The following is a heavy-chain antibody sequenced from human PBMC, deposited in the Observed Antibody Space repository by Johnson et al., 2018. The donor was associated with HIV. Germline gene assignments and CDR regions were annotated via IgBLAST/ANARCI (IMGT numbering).Heavy chain of an antibody. CDR2: IKQDGSEK. CDR1: GFTFGSYW. Sequence: VQLVESGGGLVQPGGSLRLSCAASGFTFGSYWMSWVRQAPGKGLEWVANIKQDGSEKYYVDSVKGRFTISRDNSRNSGYLQMNSLRVEDTAVYNCARDGVVVVAGGWGAFDLWGQGTMVTVSS. D-gene: IGHD2-15*01. V-gene: IGHV3-7*01. CDR3: ARDGVVVVAGGWGAFDL. J-gene: IGHJ3*01.